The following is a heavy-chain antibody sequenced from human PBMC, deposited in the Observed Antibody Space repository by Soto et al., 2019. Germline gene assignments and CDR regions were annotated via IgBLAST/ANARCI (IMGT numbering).Heavy chain of an antibody. CDR2: LSYDGSHY. CDR3: AKDRSTIFGVVTYYFDY. CDR1: GFTFSSYA. D-gene: IGHD3-3*01. J-gene: IGHJ4*02. Sequence: QVQLVESGGGVVQPGRSLRLSCAASGFTFSSYAMHWVRQTPDKGLEWVAFLSYDGSHYYYADSVKGRFTISRDNSKNTLYLQMNSLKVEDTAVYYCAKDRSTIFGVVTYYFDYWGQGTLVNVSS. V-gene: IGHV3-30*18.